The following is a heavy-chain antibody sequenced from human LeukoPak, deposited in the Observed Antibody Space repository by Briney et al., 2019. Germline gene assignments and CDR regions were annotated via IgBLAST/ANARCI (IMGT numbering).Heavy chain of an antibody. V-gene: IGHV3-15*01. CDR2: IKNKTDGGTT. CDR1: GFTFSNAW. J-gene: IGHJ4*02. CDR3: TTDASYYDSSGYYYGGDY. D-gene: IGHD3-22*01. Sequence: GGSLRLSCAASGFTFSNAWMSRVRQAPGKGLEWVGRIKNKTDGGTTDYAAPVKGRFTIASNDSKNTLYLQMNSLKTEDTAVYYCTTDASYYDSSGYYYGGDYWGQGTLVTVSS.